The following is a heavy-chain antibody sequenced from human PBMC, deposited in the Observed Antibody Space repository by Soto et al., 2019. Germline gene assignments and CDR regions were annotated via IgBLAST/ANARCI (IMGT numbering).Heavy chain of an antibody. CDR2: ISTYNGDT. D-gene: IGHD1-26*01. CDR3: ARQGSWPYYYYGLDV. V-gene: IGHV1-18*01. CDR1: GYTFTTSG. J-gene: IGHJ6*02. Sequence: QVQLVKSGPEVKKPGASVKVSCEASGYTFTTSGISWVRQAPGQGLEWMGWISTYNGDTNSAQKCQGRVTMTADTSTGTVYMELMTLKSDDTAVYYCARQGSWPYYYYGLDVWGQGTTVTVSS.